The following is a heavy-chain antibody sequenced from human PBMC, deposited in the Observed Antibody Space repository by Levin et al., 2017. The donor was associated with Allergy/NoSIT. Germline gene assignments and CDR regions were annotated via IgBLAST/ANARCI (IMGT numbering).Heavy chain of an antibody. Sequence: GASVKVSCKASGYTFTSYGISWVRQAPGQGLEWMGWISAYNGNTNYAQKLQGRVTMTTDTSTSTAYMELRSLRSDDTAVYYCARWKDYDYVWGSYRYCFDYWGQGTLVTVSS. J-gene: IGHJ4*02. CDR2: ISAYNGNT. D-gene: IGHD3-16*02. CDR1: GYTFTSYG. CDR3: ARWKDYDYVWGSYRYCFDY. V-gene: IGHV1-18*01.